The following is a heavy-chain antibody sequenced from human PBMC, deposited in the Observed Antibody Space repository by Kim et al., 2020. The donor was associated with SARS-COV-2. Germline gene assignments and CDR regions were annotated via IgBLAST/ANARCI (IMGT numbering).Heavy chain of an antibody. Sequence: GGSLRLSCAASGFTFSDYYMSWIRQAPGKGLEWVSYISSSGSTIYYADSVKGRFTISRDNAKNSLYLQMNSLRAEDTAVYYCARSIGDGYKRADAFDIWGQGTMVTVS. CDR2: ISSSGSTI. V-gene: IGHV3-11*01. CDR3: ARSIGDGYKRADAFDI. CDR1: GFTFSDYY. D-gene: IGHD5-12*01. J-gene: IGHJ3*02.